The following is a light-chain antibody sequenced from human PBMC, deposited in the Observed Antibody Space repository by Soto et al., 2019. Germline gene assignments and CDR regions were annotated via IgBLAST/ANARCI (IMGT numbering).Light chain of an antibody. CDR3: AAWDDSLNGVV. CDR2: GND. Sequence: QSVLTQSPSASWTPGQRVTISCSGSSSNIGSNTVNWYQQFPGTAPKLLIYGNDQRPSGVPDRFSGSKSGTSASLAVSGLQSDDEAHYYCAAWDDSLNGVVFGGGTKVTVL. J-gene: IGLJ2*01. V-gene: IGLV1-44*01. CDR1: SSNIGSNT.